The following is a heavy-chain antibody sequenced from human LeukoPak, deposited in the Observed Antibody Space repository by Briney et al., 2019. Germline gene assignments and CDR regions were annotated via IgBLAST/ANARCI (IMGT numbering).Heavy chain of an antibody. CDR3: DREGGSGSRWFDP. CDR1: GGSISSGSYY. J-gene: IGHJ5*02. D-gene: IGHD2-15*01. Sequence: SETLSLTCTVSGGSISSGSYYWSWIRQPAGKGLEWIGRIYTSGSTYYNPSLNSRVTIRVDTSKNQFSLKLSSVTAADTAVYYCDREGGSGSRWFDPWGQGTLVTVSS. CDR2: IYTSGST. V-gene: IGHV4-61*02.